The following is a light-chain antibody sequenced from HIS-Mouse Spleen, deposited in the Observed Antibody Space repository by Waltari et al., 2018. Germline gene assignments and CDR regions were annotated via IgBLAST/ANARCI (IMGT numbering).Light chain of an antibody. Sequence: SYELTQPPSVSVSPGQTARITCSGDALPNKYAYWYQQKSGQAPVLGIYEDSKRPSRILERFSGSSSGTMATLTISGAQVEDEADYYCYSTDSSGNHRVFGGGTKLTVL. J-gene: IGLJ2*01. V-gene: IGLV3-10*01. CDR2: EDS. CDR3: YSTDSSGNHRV. CDR1: ALPNKY.